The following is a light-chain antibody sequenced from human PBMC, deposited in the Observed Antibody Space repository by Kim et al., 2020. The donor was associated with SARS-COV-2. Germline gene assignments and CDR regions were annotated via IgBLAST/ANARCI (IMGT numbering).Light chain of an antibody. Sequence: SSELTQDPAVSVALGQTVRITCQGDSLRSYYASWYQQKPGQAPVLVIYGKNNRPSGIPDRFSGSSSGNPASLPITGAQAEDEADYYCNSRDSSGNQWVFG. CDR2: GKN. CDR3: NSRDSSGNQWV. V-gene: IGLV3-19*01. CDR1: SLRSYY. J-gene: IGLJ3*02.